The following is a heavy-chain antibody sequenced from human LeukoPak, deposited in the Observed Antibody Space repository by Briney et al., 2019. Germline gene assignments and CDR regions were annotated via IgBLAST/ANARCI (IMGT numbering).Heavy chain of an antibody. CDR1: EFIFSGYW. CDR2: IKQDGSEK. J-gene: IGHJ4*02. D-gene: IGHD2-15*01. V-gene: IGHV3-7*01. Sequence: GGSLRLSCAASEFIFSGYWMNWVRQAPGKGLEWVANIKQDGSEKQYVDSVRGRFTISRDNAKNSLYLQMNSLRVEDTAVYYCVRDGFVGEADCWGQGILVTV. CDR3: VRDGFVGEADC.